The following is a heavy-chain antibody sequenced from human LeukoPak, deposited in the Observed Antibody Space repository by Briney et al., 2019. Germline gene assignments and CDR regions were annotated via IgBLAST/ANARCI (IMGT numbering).Heavy chain of an antibody. J-gene: IGHJ4*02. CDR3: ARAGGSGTYYVNF. D-gene: IGHD3-10*01. V-gene: IGHV1-2*02. CDR2: INPQSGGT. Sequence: ASVRVSCKASGYPFSGYDIHRVRQAPGQGLEWMGWINPQSGGTNFAQKFQGRVTMTRDTSISTAYVELSRLRSDDTAVYYCARAGGSGTYYVNFWGQGTLVTVSS. CDR1: GYPFSGYD.